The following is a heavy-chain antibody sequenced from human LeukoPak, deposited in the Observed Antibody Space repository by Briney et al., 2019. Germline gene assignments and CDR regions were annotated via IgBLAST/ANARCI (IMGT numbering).Heavy chain of an antibody. V-gene: IGHV4-59*08. CDR2: IYYSGST. J-gene: IGHJ1*01. CDR1: GGSIGTYS. D-gene: IGHD3-22*01. CDR3: ARHPPAYYYDSSGYSPGGYFQH. Sequence: SETLSLTCTVSGGSIGTYSWNWIRQPPGKGLEWIGYIYYSGSTNYNPSLKSRVTISVDTSKNQFSLKLSSVTAADTAVYYCARHPPAYYYDSSGYSPGGYFQHWGQGTLVAVSS.